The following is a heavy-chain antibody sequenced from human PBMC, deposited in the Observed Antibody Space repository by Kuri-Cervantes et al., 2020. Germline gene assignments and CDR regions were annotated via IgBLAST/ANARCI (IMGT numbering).Heavy chain of an antibody. CDR1: GFTFSDFH. J-gene: IGHJ4*02. Sequence: GESLKISCAASGFTFSDFHMSWIRQAPGKGLEWVSYISSSSSTIYYADSVKGRFTISRDNAKNSLYLQMNSLRDEDTAVYYCARVTREWELRYFDYWGQGTLVTVSS. CDR2: ISSSSSTI. D-gene: IGHD1-26*01. CDR3: ARVTREWELRYFDY. V-gene: IGHV3-11*04.